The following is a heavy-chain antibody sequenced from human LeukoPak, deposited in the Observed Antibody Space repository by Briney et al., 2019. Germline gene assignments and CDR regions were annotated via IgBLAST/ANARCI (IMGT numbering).Heavy chain of an antibody. CDR3: ARVNYYDSRRDYYYYYMDV. D-gene: IGHD3-22*01. V-gene: IGHV4-34*01. Sequence: SETLSLTCAVYGGSFSGYYWSWIRQPPGKGLEWIGEINHSGSTNYNPSLKSRVTISVDMSKNQFSLKLSSVTAADTAVYYCARVNYYDSRRDYYYYYMDVWGKGTTVTISS. CDR1: GGSFSGYY. J-gene: IGHJ6*03. CDR2: INHSGST.